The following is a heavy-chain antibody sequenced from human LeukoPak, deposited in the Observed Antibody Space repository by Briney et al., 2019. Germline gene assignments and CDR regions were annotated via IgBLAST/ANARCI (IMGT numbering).Heavy chain of an antibody. J-gene: IGHJ5*02. CDR3: ARGLWDNWFDP. D-gene: IGHD3-10*01. CDR1: GYTFTSYD. V-gene: IGHV1-8*01. Sequence: APVKVSCKASGYTFTSYDINWVRQATGQGLEWMGWMNPNSGNTGYAQKFQGRITMTRNTSISTVYMELSGLKSDDTALYYCARGLWDNWFDPWGQGTLVTVSS. CDR2: MNPNSGNT.